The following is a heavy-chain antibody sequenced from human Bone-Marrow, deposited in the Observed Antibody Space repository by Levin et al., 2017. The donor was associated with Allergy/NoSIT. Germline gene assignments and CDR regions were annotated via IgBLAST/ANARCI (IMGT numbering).Heavy chain of an antibody. J-gene: IGHJ6*02. CDR1: GFTFSSYS. Sequence: GGSLRLSCAASGFTFSSYSMNWVRQAPGKGLEWVSYISSSSSTIYYADSVKGRFTISRDNAKNSLYLQMNSLRAEDTAVYYCARVLYSSSWKSYGMDVWGQGTTVTVSS. CDR2: ISSSSSTI. D-gene: IGHD6-13*01. CDR3: ARVLYSSSWKSYGMDV. V-gene: IGHV3-48*04.